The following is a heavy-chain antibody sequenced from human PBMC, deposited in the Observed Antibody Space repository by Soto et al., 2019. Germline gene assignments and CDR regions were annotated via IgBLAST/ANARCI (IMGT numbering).Heavy chain of an antibody. D-gene: IGHD1-26*01. CDR2: VYNSGST. CDR3: ARGSGWSYGAFDI. CDR1: GGSIRSYY. Sequence: QVQLQESGPGLVKPSETLSLTCTVFGGSIRSYYWSWVRRPPGKGLEWIGYVYNSGSTTYSPSFNSRVTNLADTSRNQFSLKLTSVTAADTAVYYCARGSGWSYGAFDIWGQGTMVTVSS. V-gene: IGHV4-59*01. J-gene: IGHJ3*02.